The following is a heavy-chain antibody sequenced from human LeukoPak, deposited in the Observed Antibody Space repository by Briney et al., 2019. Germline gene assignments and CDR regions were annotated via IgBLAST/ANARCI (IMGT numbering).Heavy chain of an antibody. Sequence: ASVKVSCKASGYTFTGYYMHWVRQAPGQGLEWMGWINPNSGGTNYAQKFQGRVTMTRDTSISTAYMELSRLRSGDTAVYYCARDHPLYYDFWSGYSFDPWGQGTLVTVSS. D-gene: IGHD3-3*01. CDR1: GYTFTGYY. CDR3: ARDHPLYYDFWSGYSFDP. J-gene: IGHJ5*02. CDR2: INPNSGGT. V-gene: IGHV1-2*02.